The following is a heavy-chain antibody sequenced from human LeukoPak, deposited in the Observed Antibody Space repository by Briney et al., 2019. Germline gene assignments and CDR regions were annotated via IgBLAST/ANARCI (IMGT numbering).Heavy chain of an antibody. J-gene: IGHJ3*02. Sequence: SVKVSCKASGGTFSSYAISWVRQAPGQGLEWMGGIIPIFGTANYAQKFQGRVTITADESTSTAYMEPSSLRSEDTAVYYCARGIPDIVATIAGGDAFDIWGQGTMVTVSS. CDR3: ARGIPDIVATIAGGDAFDI. V-gene: IGHV1-69*13. CDR2: IIPIFGTA. CDR1: GGTFSSYA. D-gene: IGHD5-12*01.